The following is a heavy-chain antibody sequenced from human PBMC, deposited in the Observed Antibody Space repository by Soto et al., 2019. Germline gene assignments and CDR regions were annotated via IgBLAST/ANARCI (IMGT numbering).Heavy chain of an antibody. V-gene: IGHV4-34*01. Sequence: SATLSLTCLVSDASFSWYCWSWSRQPPGKGLEWMGEINYSGSTKFNPSLKSRVTLSIDTSKDQFSLRLSSVTAADTAVYYCARDSGGLRLGESSLYGEKDSFDVWDQGTLVTVSS. CDR1: DASFSWYC. CDR3: ARDSGGLRLGESSLYGEKDSFDV. D-gene: IGHD3-16*02. J-gene: IGHJ3*01. CDR2: INYSGST.